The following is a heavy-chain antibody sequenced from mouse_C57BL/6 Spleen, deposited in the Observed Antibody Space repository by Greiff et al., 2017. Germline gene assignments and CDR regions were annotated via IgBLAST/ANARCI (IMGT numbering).Heavy chain of an antibody. Sequence: VQLQQSGPELVKPGASVKISCKASGYTFTDYYMNWVKQSHGKSLEWIGDINPNNGGTSYNQKFKGKATLTEDKSSSTAYMELRSLTSEDSAVYYCARSGTCDYWGQGTTLTVSS. CDR3: ARSGTCDY. CDR2: INPNNGGT. CDR1: GYTFTDYY. V-gene: IGHV1-26*01. J-gene: IGHJ2*01. D-gene: IGHD4-1*01.